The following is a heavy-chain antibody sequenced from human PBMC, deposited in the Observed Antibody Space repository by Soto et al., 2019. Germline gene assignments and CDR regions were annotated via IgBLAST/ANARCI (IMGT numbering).Heavy chain of an antibody. J-gene: IGHJ5*02. Sequence: QVQLGQSGAEVKKPGASVKFSCKASGYTCTSYAMHWVRQAPGQRLEWMGWINAGNGNTKYSQKFKGRVTITGETAASKAYMELSSLRSEDTAVYYCARVKSSCWSRWFDPWGQGTLVTVSS. CDR1: GYTCTSYA. V-gene: IGHV1-3*01. CDR3: ARVKSSCWSRWFDP. CDR2: INAGNGNT. D-gene: IGHD6-19*01.